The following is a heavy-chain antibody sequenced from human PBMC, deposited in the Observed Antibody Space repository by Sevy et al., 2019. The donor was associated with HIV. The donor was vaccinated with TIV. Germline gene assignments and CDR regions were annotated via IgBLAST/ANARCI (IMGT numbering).Heavy chain of an antibody. D-gene: IGHD2-15*01. CDR1: EGSMINYY. CDR2: IFYNGSR. CDR3: ARVTRYCIGGSCYSGWFDP. Sequence: SETLSLTCTVSEGSMINYYWSWIRQPPGKGLEWIGYIFYNGSRNYNPALKSRVTMSIDTSKNLFSLKLRSVTAADTAIYYCARVTRYCIGGSCYSGWFDPWGQGTLVTVSS. V-gene: IGHV4-59*13. J-gene: IGHJ5*02.